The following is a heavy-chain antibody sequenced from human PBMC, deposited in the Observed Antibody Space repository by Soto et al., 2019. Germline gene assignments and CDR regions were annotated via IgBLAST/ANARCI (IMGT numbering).Heavy chain of an antibody. CDR1: GYTFTDYY. CDR3: AREGGVGHPLTWLDP. Sequence: ASVKVSCKASGYTFTDYYMHWVRKAPGQGLEWMGWINPNTGGTNSAQKFQGRVTMTTDTSINTAYIELTSLTSDDTAVYFCAREGGVGHPLTWLDPWGQGTLVTVSS. D-gene: IGHD1-26*01. J-gene: IGHJ5*02. V-gene: IGHV1-2*02. CDR2: INPNTGGT.